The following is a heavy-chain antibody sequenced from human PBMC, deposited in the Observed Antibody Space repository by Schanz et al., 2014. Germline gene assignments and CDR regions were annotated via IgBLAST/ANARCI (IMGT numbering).Heavy chain of an antibody. Sequence: EVQLLESGGGLVQPGGSLRLSCAASGFTFSSYAMTWVRQAPGMGLEWVSAISGRDGSTYYVDSVRGRFTISRDNSKNTLYLQMNSLRAEDTAVYYCANNWNLDYWGQGTLVTVSS. V-gene: IGHV3-23*01. CDR3: ANNWNLDY. D-gene: IGHD1-20*01. CDR2: ISGRDGST. CDR1: GFTFSSYA. J-gene: IGHJ4*02.